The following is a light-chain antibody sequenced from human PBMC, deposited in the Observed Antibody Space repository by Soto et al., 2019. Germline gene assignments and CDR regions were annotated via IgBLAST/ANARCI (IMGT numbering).Light chain of an antibody. CDR3: QSYDSSLSGWV. CDR2: GNS. Sequence: QLVLTQPPSVSRAPGQRVTISCTGSSSNIGAGYDVHWYQQLPGTAPKLLIYGNSNRPSGVPDRFSGSKSGTSASLAITGLQAEDEADYYCQSYDSSLSGWVFGTGTKLTVL. J-gene: IGLJ1*01. V-gene: IGLV1-40*01. CDR1: SSNIGAGYD.